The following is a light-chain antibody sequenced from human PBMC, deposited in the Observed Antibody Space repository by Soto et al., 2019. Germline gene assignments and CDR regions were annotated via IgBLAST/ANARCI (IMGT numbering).Light chain of an antibody. Sequence: EIPLTQSPSSLAASVGDRLTLTCRASRNVSIYLNWYQNKPGKGPTLLIHATSNLQIGVPSRFSGSGSGTEFTLTISSLEPEDFGTYYCQQSYKMPSFGQGTRLEIK. J-gene: IGKJ5*01. CDR3: QQSYKMPS. CDR1: RNVSIY. V-gene: IGKV1-39*01. CDR2: ATS.